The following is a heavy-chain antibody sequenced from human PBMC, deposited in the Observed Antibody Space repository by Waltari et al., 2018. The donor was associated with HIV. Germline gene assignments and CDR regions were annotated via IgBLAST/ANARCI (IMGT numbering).Heavy chain of an antibody. D-gene: IGHD3-22*01. J-gene: IGHJ4*02. CDR3: ARKMDYYDSSGYYSHYFDY. Sequence: QLQLQESGPGLVKPSETLSLTCTVSGGSISSSRYYWGWFRPPPGKGVECIGSIYYSGSTYYNPSLKSRVTISVDTSKNQFSLKLSSVTAADTAVYYCARKMDYYDSSGYYSHYFDYWGQGTLVTVSS. CDR2: IYYSGST. CDR1: GGSISSSRYY. V-gene: IGHV4-39*01.